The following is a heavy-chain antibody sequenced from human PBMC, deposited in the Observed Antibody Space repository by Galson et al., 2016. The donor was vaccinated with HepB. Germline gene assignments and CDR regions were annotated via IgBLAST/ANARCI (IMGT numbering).Heavy chain of an antibody. CDR2: VYFGDSDA. Sequence: QSGAEVKKPGESLKISCKGSEYSFTGYWIGWVRQMPGKGLEWMGIVYFGDSDARYSPSFQGQVTISAEKSNNTAYLQWSSLKASDTAIYYCARLVRGDAFDIWGQGTLVIVSS. CDR3: ARLVRGDAFDI. V-gene: IGHV5-51*01. D-gene: IGHD3-10*01. J-gene: IGHJ3*02. CDR1: EYSFTGYW.